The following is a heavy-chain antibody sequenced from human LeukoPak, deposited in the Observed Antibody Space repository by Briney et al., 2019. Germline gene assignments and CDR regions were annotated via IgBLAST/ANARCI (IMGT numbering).Heavy chain of an antibody. Sequence: GGCLRLSCAASGFTFSNAWMSWVRQAPGKGLEWVGRIKSKTDGGTTDYAAPVKGRFTISRDDSKNTLYLQMNSLKTEDTAVYYCTTDRDHGPYDYWGQGTLVTVSS. J-gene: IGHJ4*02. D-gene: IGHD1-14*01. CDR1: GFTFSNAW. CDR3: TTDRDHGPYDY. V-gene: IGHV3-15*01. CDR2: IKSKTDGGTT.